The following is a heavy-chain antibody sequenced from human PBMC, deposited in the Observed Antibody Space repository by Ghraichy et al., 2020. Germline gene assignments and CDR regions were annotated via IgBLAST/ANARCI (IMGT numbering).Heavy chain of an antibody. CDR3: AHRSGLGIYDSSGYIYDY. CDR1: GFSLSTSGVG. Sequence: SGPTLVKPTQTLTLTCTFSGFSLSTSGVGVGWIRQPPGKALEWLALIYWDDDKRYSPSLKSRLTITKDTSKNQVVLTMTNMDPVDTATYYCAHRSGLGIYDSSGYIYDYWGQGTLVTVSS. V-gene: IGHV2-5*02. J-gene: IGHJ4*02. CDR2: IYWDDDK. D-gene: IGHD3-22*01.